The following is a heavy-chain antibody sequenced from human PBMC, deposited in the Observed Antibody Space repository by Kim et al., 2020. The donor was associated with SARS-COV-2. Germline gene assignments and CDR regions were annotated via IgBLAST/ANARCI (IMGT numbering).Heavy chain of an antibody. D-gene: IGHD3-16*02. V-gene: IGHV3-23*01. CDR1: GFTFSSYA. J-gene: IGHJ4*02. CDR2: ISGSGGST. CDR3: AKRASYDYVWGSYRYTPDFDY. Sequence: GGSLRLSCAASGFTFSSYAMSWVRQAPGKGLEWVSGISGSGGSTYYADSVKGRFTISRDNSKNTLYLQMNSLRAEDTAVYYCAKRASYDYVWGSYRYTPDFDYWGQGPLVTVSS.